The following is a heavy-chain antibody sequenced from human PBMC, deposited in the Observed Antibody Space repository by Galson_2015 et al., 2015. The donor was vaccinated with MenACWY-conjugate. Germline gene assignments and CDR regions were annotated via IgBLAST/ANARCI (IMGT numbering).Heavy chain of an antibody. CDR2: INPGDSNT. J-gene: IGHJ6*02. CDR1: GYSFSTYW. Sequence: QSGAEVKKPGESLTISCKGTGYSFSTYWIGWVRQMPGKGLEWMGLINPGDSNTRYSPSFQGQVTISANKSISTAYLQWSSLKASDTAMYYCARHPPGGRGMDVWGQGTTVTVSS. D-gene: IGHD1-26*01. V-gene: IGHV5-51*01. CDR3: ARHPPGGRGMDV.